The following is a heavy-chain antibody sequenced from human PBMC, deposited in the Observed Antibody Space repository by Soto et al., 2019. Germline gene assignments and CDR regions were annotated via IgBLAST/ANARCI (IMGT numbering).Heavy chain of an antibody. Sequence: PVGSLRLSCAASGFTFSSYWMHWVRQAPGKGLVWVSRINSDGSSTNYADSVKGRFAISRDNAKNTLYLQMNSLRAEDTAVYYCVRGGNWNYRDYYYGMDVWGQGTTVTVSS. V-gene: IGHV3-74*01. D-gene: IGHD1-7*01. CDR1: GFTFSSYW. CDR3: VRGGNWNYRDYYYGMDV. J-gene: IGHJ6*02. CDR2: INSDGSST.